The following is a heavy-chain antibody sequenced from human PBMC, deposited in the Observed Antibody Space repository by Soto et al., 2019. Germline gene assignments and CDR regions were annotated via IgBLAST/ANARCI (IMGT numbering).Heavy chain of an antibody. V-gene: IGHV1-8*01. J-gene: IGHJ6*02. D-gene: IGHD5-12*01. CDR1: GYTFTSYD. CDR2: MNPNSGNT. CDR3: ARGFETVGIVTGGWLGDV. Sequence: QVQLVQSGAEVKKPGASVKVSCKASGYTFTSYDINWVRQATGQGLEWMGWMNPNSGNTGYAQKFQGRVTMTRNTSISTAYMELSSLRSEDTAVYYCARGFETVGIVTGGWLGDVWGQGTTVTVSS.